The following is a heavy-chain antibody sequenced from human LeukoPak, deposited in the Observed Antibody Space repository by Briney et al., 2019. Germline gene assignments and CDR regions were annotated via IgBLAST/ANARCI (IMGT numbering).Heavy chain of an antibody. CDR1: GGSISSYY. J-gene: IGHJ4*02. CDR3: ARDKGGSYGGLDY. D-gene: IGHD1-26*01. V-gene: IGHV4-59*01. CDR2: IYDSGST. Sequence: SETLSLTCTVSGGSISSYYWSWIRQPPGKGLEWIGYIYDSGSTNYNPSLKSRVTILVDTSKNQFSLKLGSVTAADTAVYYCARDKGGSYGGLDYWGQGTLVTVSS.